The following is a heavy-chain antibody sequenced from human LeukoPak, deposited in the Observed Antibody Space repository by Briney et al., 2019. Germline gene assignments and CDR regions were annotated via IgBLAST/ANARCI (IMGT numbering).Heavy chain of an antibody. CDR2: INTNTGNP. D-gene: IGHD2-21*02. CDR1: GYTFTSYA. V-gene: IGHV7-4-1*02. Sequence: GASVKVSCKASGYTFTSYAIHWVRQAPGQGLEWMGWINTNTGNPTYAQGFTGRFVFSLDTSVSTAYLQISSLKAEDTAVYYCAREVVTALGLQRWFDPWGQGTLVTVSS. J-gene: IGHJ5*02. CDR3: AREVVTALGLQRWFDP.